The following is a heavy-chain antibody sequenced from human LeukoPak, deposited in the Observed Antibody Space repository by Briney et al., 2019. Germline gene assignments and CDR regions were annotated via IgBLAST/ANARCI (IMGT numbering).Heavy chain of an antibody. CDR3: TRAYDSSGYYDYYYGMDV. D-gene: IGHD3-22*01. CDR2: IS. V-gene: IGHV3-30*04. CDR1: GFTFSRYS. J-gene: IGHJ6*02. Sequence: GGSLRLSCAASGFTFSRYSIHWVRQAPGKGLEWVAVISYTISRDNSKNTLHLQMNSLRAEDTAVYYCTRAYDSSGYYDYYYGMDVWGQGTTVTVSS.